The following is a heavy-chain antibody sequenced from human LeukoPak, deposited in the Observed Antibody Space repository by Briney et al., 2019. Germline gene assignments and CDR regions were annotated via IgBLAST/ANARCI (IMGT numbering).Heavy chain of an antibody. CDR2: ISGSGGST. D-gene: IGHD4-17*01. Sequence: PGGSLRLSCAASGFTFSSYAMSWIRQAPGKGLEWVSDISGSGGSTYYADSVKGRFTISRDNSKNTLYLQMNSLRAEDSAVYYCAKVLSTVTTYYYYSMDVWGKGTTVTVSS. CDR3: AKVLSTVTTYYYYSMDV. V-gene: IGHV3-23*01. CDR1: GFTFSSYA. J-gene: IGHJ6*03.